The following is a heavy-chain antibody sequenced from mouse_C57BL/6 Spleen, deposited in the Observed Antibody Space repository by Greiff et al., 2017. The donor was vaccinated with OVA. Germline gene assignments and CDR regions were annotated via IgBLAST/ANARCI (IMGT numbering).Heavy chain of an antibody. V-gene: IGHV1-61*01. CDR2: IYPSDSET. D-gene: IGHD3-2*02. CDR1: GYTFTSYW. J-gene: IGHJ2*01. CDR3: AREASSSGYYFDY. Sequence: QVQLQQPGAELVRPGSSVKLSCKASGYTFTSYWMDWVKQRPGQGLEWIGNIYPSDSETHYNQKFKDKATLTVDKSSSTAYMQLSSLTSEDSAVYYCAREASSSGYYFDYWGQGTTLTVSS.